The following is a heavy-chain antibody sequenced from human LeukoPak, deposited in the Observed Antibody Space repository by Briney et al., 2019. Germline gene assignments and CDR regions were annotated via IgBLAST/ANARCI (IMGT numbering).Heavy chain of an antibody. V-gene: IGHV4-39*07. D-gene: IGHD4-17*01. Sequence: SETLSLTCTVSGGSISSSSYYWGWIRQPPGKGLEWIGSIYYSGSTYYNPSLKSRVTISVDTSKNQFSLKLSSVTAADTAVYYCASPGDYGDYWGQGTLVTVSS. CDR3: ASPGDYGDY. CDR1: GGSISSSSYY. CDR2: IYYSGST. J-gene: IGHJ4*02.